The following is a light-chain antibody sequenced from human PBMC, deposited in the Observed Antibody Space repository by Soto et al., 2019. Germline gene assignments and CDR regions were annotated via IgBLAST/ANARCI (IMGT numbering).Light chain of an antibody. CDR2: DVN. CDR3: CSYATGSVYV. J-gene: IGLJ1*01. CDR1: RGDVGGQNW. V-gene: IGLV2-14*01. Sequence: QTVLTLPDSVSASNEQSTIISSTGTRGDVGGQNWVSWYQQYPGKAPKLMIYDVNNRPSGVSNRFSGSKSGNTASLTISGLQAEDEADYFCCSYATGSVYVFGTGT.